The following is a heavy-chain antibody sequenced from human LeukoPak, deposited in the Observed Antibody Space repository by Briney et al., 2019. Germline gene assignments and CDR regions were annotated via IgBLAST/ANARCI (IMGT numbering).Heavy chain of an antibody. CDR1: GFTFNKYG. Sequence: PGGSLRLSCAASGFTFNKYGMSWVRQAPGKGLEWVSTISAGGGNTYYADSVKGRFTISRDNSKNTLYLQMNSLRAEDTAVYYCAKVPSRVVVVITTVDYWGQGTLVTVSS. J-gene: IGHJ4*02. D-gene: IGHD3-22*01. CDR2: ISAGGGNT. V-gene: IGHV3-23*01. CDR3: AKVPSRVVVVITTVDY.